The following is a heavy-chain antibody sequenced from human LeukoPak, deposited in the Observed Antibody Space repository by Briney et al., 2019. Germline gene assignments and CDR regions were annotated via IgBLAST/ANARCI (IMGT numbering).Heavy chain of an antibody. J-gene: IGHJ4*02. CDR1: GFTFSSYS. V-gene: IGHV3-21*01. CDR3: ARGLESLDY. D-gene: IGHD5-24*01. Sequence: GGSLRLSCAASGFTFSSYSRNWVRQAPGKGLEWVSSISSSSNYIYYADSVKGRFTISRDNAKNSLFLQMSSLRAEDTAVYYCARGLESLDYWGQGTLVTASS. CDR2: ISSSSNYI.